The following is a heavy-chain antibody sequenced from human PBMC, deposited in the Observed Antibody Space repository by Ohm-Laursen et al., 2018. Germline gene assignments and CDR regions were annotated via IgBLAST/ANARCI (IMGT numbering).Heavy chain of an antibody. CDR2: ISGSGGST. D-gene: IGHD3-22*01. CDR3: AKDRIAYDSRNGVDY. J-gene: IGHJ4*02. CDR1: GFTFSNYW. Sequence: GSLRLSCAASGFTFSNYWMRWVRQTPGKGLEWVSVISGSGGSTYYADSVKGRFTISRDNSKNTLYLQMHSLRAEDTAIYYCAKDRIAYDSRNGVDYWGQGTLVTVSS. V-gene: IGHV3-23*01.